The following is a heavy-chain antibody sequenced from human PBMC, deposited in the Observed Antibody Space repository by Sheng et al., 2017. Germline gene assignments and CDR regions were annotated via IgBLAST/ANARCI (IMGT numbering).Heavy chain of an antibody. Sequence: QVQLVESGGGLVKPGGSLRLSCAASGFTFSDYYMSWIRQAPGKGLEWVSYISSSGSTIYYADSVKGRFTISRDNAKNSLYLQMNSLRAEDTAVYYCALMGAPGELLRGRYYYYYMDVWGKGTTVTVSS. CDR1: GFTFSDYY. V-gene: IGHV3-11*04. J-gene: IGHJ6*03. CDR3: ALMGAPGELLRGRYYYYYMDV. D-gene: IGHD1-26*01. CDR2: ISSSGSTI.